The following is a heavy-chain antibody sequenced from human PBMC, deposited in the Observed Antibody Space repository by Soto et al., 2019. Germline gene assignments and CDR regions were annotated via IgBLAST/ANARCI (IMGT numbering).Heavy chain of an antibody. Sequence: GGSLRLSCAASGFTFGSYALSWVRQAPGKGLEWVSSINSGGNTYYADSVKGRFTISRDNSKNTLYLQMNSLRVEDTAVYYCAKRDAGSGSNQYHFDYWGQGTLVTV. D-gene: IGHD3-10*01. CDR2: INSGGNT. V-gene: IGHV3-23*01. J-gene: IGHJ4*02. CDR1: GFTFGSYA. CDR3: AKRDAGSGSNQYHFDY.